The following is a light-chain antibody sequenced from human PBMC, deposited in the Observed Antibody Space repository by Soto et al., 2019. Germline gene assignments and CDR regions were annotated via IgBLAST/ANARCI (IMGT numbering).Light chain of an antibody. Sequence: EIVLTQSPATLSLSPGERATLSFRASQSVRSYLAWYQQRPGRAPRLLLYDASTRAAGIPARFSGSGSGTDFTLTISSLEPEDCAVYYCHQRSYWPRTFGGGTKVEI. CDR3: HQRSYWPRT. CDR1: QSVRSY. V-gene: IGKV3-11*01. J-gene: IGKJ4*01. CDR2: DAS.